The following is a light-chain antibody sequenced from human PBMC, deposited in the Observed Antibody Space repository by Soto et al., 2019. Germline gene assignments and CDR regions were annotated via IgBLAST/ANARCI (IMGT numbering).Light chain of an antibody. CDR2: DVS. Sequence: QSALTQPASVSGSRGQSITISCTVTSSDVGAYNFVSWYQQHPGKLPKLMIFDVSRRPSGVSDRFSGSKSGNTASLTISGLQTEDEGDYYCSLYTSSSTHVFGSGTKLTVL. J-gene: IGLJ1*01. V-gene: IGLV2-14*03. CDR1: SSDVGAYNF. CDR3: SLYTSSSTHV.